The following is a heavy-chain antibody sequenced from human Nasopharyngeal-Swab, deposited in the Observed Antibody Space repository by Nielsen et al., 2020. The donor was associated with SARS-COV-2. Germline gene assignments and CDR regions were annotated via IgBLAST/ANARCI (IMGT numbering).Heavy chain of an antibody. CDR1: RFTFSSYW. CDR3: ARDSRGYSYGYIYFDY. CDR2: IKQDGSEK. V-gene: IGHV3-7*03. J-gene: IGHJ4*02. D-gene: IGHD5-18*01. Sequence: GESLKISCAAPRFTFSSYWMSWVRQAPGKGLEWVANIKQDGSEKYYVDSVEGRFTISRDNAKNSLYLQMNSLRAEDTAVYYCARDSRGYSYGYIYFDYWGQGTLVTVSS.